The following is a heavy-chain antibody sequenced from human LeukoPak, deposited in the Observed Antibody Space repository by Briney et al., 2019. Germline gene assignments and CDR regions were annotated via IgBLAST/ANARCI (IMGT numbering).Heavy chain of an antibody. CDR3: ARVADESSGYLDAFDI. CDR2: ISGSGDNT. CDR1: GLTFRSYA. Sequence: GGSLRLSCAVSGLTFRSYAMIWVRQAPGKGLEWVSLISGSGDNTLYADSVKGRFTISRDNSKNTLYLQMNSLRAEDTAVYYCARVADESSGYLDAFDIWGQGTMVTVSS. V-gene: IGHV3-23*01. D-gene: IGHD3-22*01. J-gene: IGHJ3*02.